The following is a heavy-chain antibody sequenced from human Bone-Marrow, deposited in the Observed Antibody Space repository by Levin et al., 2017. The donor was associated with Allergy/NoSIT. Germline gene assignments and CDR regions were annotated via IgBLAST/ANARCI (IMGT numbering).Heavy chain of an antibody. Sequence: GGSLRLSCAASGFTFSSYSMNWVRQAPGKGLEWVSYISSSSSTIYYADSVKGRFTISRDNAKNSLYLQMNSLRAEDTAVYYCARDLPDELNCGGDCYRYYYYGMDVWGQGTTVTVSS. J-gene: IGHJ6*02. CDR1: GFTFSSYS. D-gene: IGHD2-21*02. CDR3: ARDLPDELNCGGDCYRYYYYGMDV. CDR2: ISSSSSTI. V-gene: IGHV3-48*04.